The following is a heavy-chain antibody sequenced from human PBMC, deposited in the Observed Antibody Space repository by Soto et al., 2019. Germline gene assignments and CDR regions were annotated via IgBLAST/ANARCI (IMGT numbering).Heavy chain of an antibody. D-gene: IGHD2-15*01. V-gene: IGHV3-11*01. CDR3: ARAYSDAFDI. Sequence: GGSLRLSCAASGFTFSDYCMTWIRQAPGKGLEWVSYISSSGTGIYYPDSVKGRFTISRDNAKNSLYLQMSSLRAEDTAVYYCARAYSDAFDIWGQGTMVTVSS. J-gene: IGHJ3*02. CDR2: ISSSGTGI. CDR1: GFTFSDYC.